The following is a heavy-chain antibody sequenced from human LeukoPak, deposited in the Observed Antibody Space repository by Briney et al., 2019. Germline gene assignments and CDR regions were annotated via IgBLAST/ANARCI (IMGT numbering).Heavy chain of an antibody. CDR2: ISYDGSNK. CDR3: AKGRYTGIAVAGFDY. J-gene: IGHJ4*02. V-gene: IGHV3-30*18. Sequence: GGSLRLSCAASGFTFSSYGMHWVRQAPGKGLEWVAVISYDGSNKYYADSVKGRFTISRDNPKNTLYLQMNSLRAEDTAVYYCAKGRYTGIAVAGFDYWGQGTLVTVSS. D-gene: IGHD6-19*01. CDR1: GFTFSSYG.